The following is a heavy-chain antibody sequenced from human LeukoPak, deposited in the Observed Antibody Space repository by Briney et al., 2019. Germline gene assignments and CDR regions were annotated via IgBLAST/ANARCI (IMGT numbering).Heavy chain of an antibody. D-gene: IGHD2-21*02. V-gene: IGHV3-7*01. CDR3: ARDGPSYGGNCVFDH. Sequence: PGGSLRLSCAASGFTLSSHWMNWVRQAPGKGLEWVANIKQDGSEKYYVDSVKGRFTISRDNAKNSLYLQMNSLRAEDTAVYYCARDGPSYGGNCVFDHWGQGTLVTVSP. J-gene: IGHJ4*02. CDR1: GFTLSSHW. CDR2: IKQDGSEK.